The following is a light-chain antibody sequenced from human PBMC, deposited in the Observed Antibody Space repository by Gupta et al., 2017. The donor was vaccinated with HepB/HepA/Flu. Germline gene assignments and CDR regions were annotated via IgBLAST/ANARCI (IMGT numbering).Light chain of an antibody. CDR1: ALPKQY. CDR3: QSADSSGTYWV. J-gene: IGLJ3*02. V-gene: IGLV3-25*03. Sequence: YELTQPPSVSVPPGQPARITCSGDALPKQYAYWYQQKPGPAPVVVIYKDSERPSGSPERFSGSSSGTTVTLTIRGGQAEDEADYYCQSADSSGTYWVFGGGTKLTVL. CDR2: KDS.